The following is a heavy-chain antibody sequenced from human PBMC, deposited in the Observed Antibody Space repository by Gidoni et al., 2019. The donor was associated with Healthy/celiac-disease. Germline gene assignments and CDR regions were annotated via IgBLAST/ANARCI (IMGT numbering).Heavy chain of an antibody. J-gene: IGHJ4*02. CDR3: ARTTVGANDY. Sequence: EVQLVQSAAEVKKPGESLKICCKGSGYSFTSYWIGLVRQMPGKVLELMVIIYPGDSDTRYIPSFQGQVTISADKSISTAYLQWSSLKASDTAMYYCARTTVGANDYWGQGTLVTVSS. D-gene: IGHD1-26*01. V-gene: IGHV5-51*03. CDR1: GYSFTSYW. CDR2: IYPGDSDT.